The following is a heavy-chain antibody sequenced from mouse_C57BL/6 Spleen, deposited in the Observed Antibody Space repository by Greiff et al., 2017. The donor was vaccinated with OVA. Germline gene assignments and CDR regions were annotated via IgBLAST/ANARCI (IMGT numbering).Heavy chain of an antibody. V-gene: IGHV14-3*01. CDR3: ARFSSKRLLPDAMDC. CDR1: GFTITNTY. D-gene: IGHD2-3*01. Sequence: VQLKESVAELVRPGASVKLSCTASGFTITNTYMHWVKQRPEQGLEWIGRIDPANGNTKYAPKFQGKATITADTSSNTAYLQLSSLTSEDTAIYYCARFSSKRLLPDAMDCWGQGTSVTVSS. CDR2: IDPANGNT. J-gene: IGHJ4*01.